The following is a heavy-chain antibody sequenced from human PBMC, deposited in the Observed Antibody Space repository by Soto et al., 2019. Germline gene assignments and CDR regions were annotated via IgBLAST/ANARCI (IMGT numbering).Heavy chain of an antibody. CDR3: VKVAYYDFWSGLEYYYYYMDV. J-gene: IGHJ6*03. Sequence: EVQLLESGGGLVQPGGSLRLSCAASGFTFSSYAMSWVRQAPGKGLEWVSAISGSGGSKYYADSVNGRFSISRDNSKKTQHLQINRMSREDTVVYHCVKVAYYDFWSGLEYYYYYMDVWGKGTMVTV. V-gene: IGHV3-23*01. CDR1: GFTFSSYA. CDR2: ISGSGGSK. D-gene: IGHD3-3*01.